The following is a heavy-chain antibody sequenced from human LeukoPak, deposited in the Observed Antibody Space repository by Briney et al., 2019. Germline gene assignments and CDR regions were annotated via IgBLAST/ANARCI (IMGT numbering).Heavy chain of an antibody. V-gene: IGHV1-18*01. D-gene: IGHD1-26*01. CDR3: ARVAVVGATLFDFDY. CDR1: GYTFTSYG. Sequence: ASVTVSCKASGYTFTSYGISWVRQAPGQGLEWMGWISAYNGNTNYAQKLQGRVTMTTDTSTGTAYMELRSLRSDDTAVYYCARVAVVGATLFDFDYWGQGTLVTVSS. J-gene: IGHJ4*02. CDR2: ISAYNGNT.